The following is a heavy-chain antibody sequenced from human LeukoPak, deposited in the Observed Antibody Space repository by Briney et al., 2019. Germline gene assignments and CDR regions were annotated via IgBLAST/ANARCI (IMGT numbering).Heavy chain of an antibody. V-gene: IGHV1-69*04. CDR2: IIPILGIP. CDR3: ATEAIVVVTARDYWYFDL. Sequence: SVKVSCKASGGTFSSYAISWVRQAPGQGLEWMGRIIPILGIPHYAQKFQGRDTITADKSTTTAYMELSSLRSEDTAVYYCATEAIVVVTARDYWYFDLWGRGTLVTVSS. CDR1: GGTFSSYA. J-gene: IGHJ2*01. D-gene: IGHD2-21*02.